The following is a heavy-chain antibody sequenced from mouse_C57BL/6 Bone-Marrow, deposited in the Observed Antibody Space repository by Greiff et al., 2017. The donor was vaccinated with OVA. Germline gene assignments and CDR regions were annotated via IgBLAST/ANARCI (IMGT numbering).Heavy chain of an antibody. J-gene: IGHJ3*01. D-gene: IGHD3-3*01. V-gene: IGHV1-64*01. CDR2: IHPNSGST. Sequence: VQLQQPGAELVKPGASVKLSCKASGYTFTSYWMHWVKQRPGQGLEWIGMIHPNSGSTNYNEKFKSKATLTVDKSSSTAYMQLSSRTSEDSAVDYCARWGGTAWFAYWGQGTLVTVSA. CDR1: GYTFTSYW. CDR3: ARWGGTAWFAY.